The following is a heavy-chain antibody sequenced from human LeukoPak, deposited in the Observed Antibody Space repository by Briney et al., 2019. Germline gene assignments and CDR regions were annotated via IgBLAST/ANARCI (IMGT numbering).Heavy chain of an antibody. D-gene: IGHD2-2*01. CDR1: GFTFSSYE. Sequence: GASLRLSCAASGFTFSSYEMNWVRQAPGKGLEWVSYISSGGSSIYYADSVKGRFTISRDNAKNSLYLQMNSLRAEDTAVYYCARIRGYCSSTSCFNDHWGQGTLVTVSS. V-gene: IGHV3-48*03. CDR3: ARIRGYCSSTSCFNDH. J-gene: IGHJ4*02. CDR2: ISSGGSSI.